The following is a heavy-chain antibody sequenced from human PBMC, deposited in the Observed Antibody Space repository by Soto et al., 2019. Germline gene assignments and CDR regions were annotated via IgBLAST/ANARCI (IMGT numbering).Heavy chain of an antibody. CDR2: INPDGNDR. CDR1: GFGFTRSY. V-gene: IGHV3-7*05. CDR3: ARDSYAGTDY. Sequence: GGSLRLSCVGSGFGFTRSYMAWVRRTPGEGLEWLANINPDGNDRYYVDSIKGRFTISRDNAKSSLYLQMNNLRAEDTALYYCARDSYAGTDYWGQGTLVTV. D-gene: IGHD6-13*01. J-gene: IGHJ4*02.